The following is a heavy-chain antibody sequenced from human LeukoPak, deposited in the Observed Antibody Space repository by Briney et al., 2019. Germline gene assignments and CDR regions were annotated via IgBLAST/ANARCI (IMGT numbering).Heavy chain of an antibody. Sequence: GRSLRLSCAASGFTFDDYAMHWVRQAPGKGLEWVSGISWNSGSIGYADSVKGRFTISRDNAKNSLYLQMNILRAEDTALYYCAKDIATGNRLYYFDYWGQGTLVTVSS. D-gene: IGHD1-14*01. CDR2: ISWNSGSI. CDR3: AKDIATGNRLYYFDY. J-gene: IGHJ4*02. V-gene: IGHV3-9*01. CDR1: GFTFDDYA.